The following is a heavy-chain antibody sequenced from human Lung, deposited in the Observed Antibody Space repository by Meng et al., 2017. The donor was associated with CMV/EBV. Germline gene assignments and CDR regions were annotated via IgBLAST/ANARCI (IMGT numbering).Heavy chain of an antibody. J-gene: IGHJ1*01. CDR2: IPHRGSS. V-gene: IGHV4-4*02. CDR1: GDSITNHNW. Sequence: REPGPALVQPSETLSLTCAVSGDSITNHNWWAWVRQPPGKGLEWIGEIPHRGSSAYNPSLKSRVSMSIDKSKNQFSLKLTSVTAADTAVYHCLRRSGGSVWGQGTLVTVSS. D-gene: IGHD3-10*01. CDR3: LRRSGGSV.